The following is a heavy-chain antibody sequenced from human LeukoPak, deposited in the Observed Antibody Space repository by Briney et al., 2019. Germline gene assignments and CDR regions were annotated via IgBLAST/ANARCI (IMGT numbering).Heavy chain of an antibody. D-gene: IGHD2-2*01. J-gene: IGHJ4*02. CDR3: AKAWDIVVVPAAADY. CDR2: IRYDGSNK. Sequence: GGSLRLSCAASGFTFSSYGMHWVRQAPGKGLEWVAFIRYDGSNKYYADFVKGRFTISRDNSKNTLYLQMNSLRAEDTAVYYCAKAWDIVVVPAAADYWGQGTLVTVSS. CDR1: GFTFSSYG. V-gene: IGHV3-30*02.